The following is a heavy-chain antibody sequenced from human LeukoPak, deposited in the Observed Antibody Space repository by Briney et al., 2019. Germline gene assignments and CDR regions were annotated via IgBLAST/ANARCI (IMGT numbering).Heavy chain of an antibody. J-gene: IGHJ4*02. CDR2: INWNGGST. D-gene: IGHD3-10*01. CDR1: GFTFDDYG. Sequence: GSLRLSCAASGFTFDDYGMSWVRQAPGKGLEWVSGINWNGGSTGYADSVKGRFTISRDNAKNSLYLQMNSLRAEDTALYYCANIWFGELTPDYWGQGTLVTASS. CDR3: ANIWFGELTPDY. V-gene: IGHV3-20*04.